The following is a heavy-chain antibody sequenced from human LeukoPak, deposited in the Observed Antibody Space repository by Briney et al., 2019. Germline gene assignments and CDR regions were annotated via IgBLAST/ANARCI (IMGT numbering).Heavy chain of an antibody. D-gene: IGHD3-3*01. Sequence: PSQTLSLTCTVSGGSISSGSYYWSWIRQPAGKGLEWIGRIYTSGSTNYNPSLKSRVTISVDTSKNQFSLKLSSVTAADTAVYCCARGPITIFGVVFDYWGQGTLVTVSS. V-gene: IGHV4-61*02. CDR3: ARGPITIFGVVFDY. J-gene: IGHJ4*02. CDR2: IYTSGST. CDR1: GGSISSGSYY.